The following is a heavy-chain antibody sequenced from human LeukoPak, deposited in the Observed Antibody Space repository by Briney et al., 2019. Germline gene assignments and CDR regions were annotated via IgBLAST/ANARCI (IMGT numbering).Heavy chain of an antibody. CDR1: GFXISSYW. Sequence: GGSLRLSCAASGFXISSYWMSWVRQAPGKGLEWVATIKQDGSHKYYVDSVRGRFAISRDDAKNSLSLQMNSLRVEDTAVYYCARDWGPDCWGQGTLVTVSS. CDR2: IKQDGSHK. V-gene: IGHV3-7*04. D-gene: IGHD3-16*01. J-gene: IGHJ4*02. CDR3: ARDWGPDC.